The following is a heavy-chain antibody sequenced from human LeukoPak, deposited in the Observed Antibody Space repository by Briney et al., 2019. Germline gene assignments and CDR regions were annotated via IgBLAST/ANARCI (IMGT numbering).Heavy chain of an antibody. CDR3: AASVRYSSGWRDAFDI. J-gene: IGHJ3*02. Sequence: PGGSLRLSCAASGFTFSSYGMHWVRQAPGKGLEWVAVISYDGSNKYYADSVKGQFTISRDNSKNTLYLQMNSLRAEDTAVYYCAASVRYSSGWRDAFDIWGQGTMVTVSS. CDR1: GFTFSSYG. V-gene: IGHV3-30*03. CDR2: ISYDGSNK. D-gene: IGHD6-19*01.